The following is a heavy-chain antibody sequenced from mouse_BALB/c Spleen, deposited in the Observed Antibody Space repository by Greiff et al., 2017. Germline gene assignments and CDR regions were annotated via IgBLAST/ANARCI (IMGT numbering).Heavy chain of an antibody. V-gene: IGHV1-87*01. CDR1: GYTFTSYW. CDR2: IYPGDGDT. J-gene: IGHJ3*01. CDR3: ARGPYDYDEWFAY. Sequence: QVQLQQSGAELARPGASVKLSCKASGYTFTSYWMQWVKQRPGQGLEWIGAIYPGDGDTRYTQKFKGKATLTAAKSSSTAYMQLSSLASEDSAVYYCARGPYDYDEWFAYWGQGTLVTVSA. D-gene: IGHD2-4*01.